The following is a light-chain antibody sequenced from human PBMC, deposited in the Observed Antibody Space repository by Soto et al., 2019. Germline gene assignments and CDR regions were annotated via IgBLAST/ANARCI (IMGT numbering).Light chain of an antibody. CDR2: GAS. Sequence: EIVLTQSPGTLSLSPGERATLSCVASQSVSSSYLAWYQQKPGQAPRLLIYGASSRATGIPDRFSGSGSGTDFTLTISRLEPEDFAVYYCQQYGSSPWKFGQGTKVDIK. CDR1: QSVSSSY. J-gene: IGKJ1*01. CDR3: QQYGSSPWK. V-gene: IGKV3-20*01.